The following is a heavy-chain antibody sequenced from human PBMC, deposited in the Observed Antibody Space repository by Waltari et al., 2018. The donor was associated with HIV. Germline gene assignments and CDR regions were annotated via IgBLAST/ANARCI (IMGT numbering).Heavy chain of an antibody. Sequence: EVQLVESGGGLVQPGGSLRLCGAASGFSFRSSWMHWVRQAPGKGLVWVSRINTDGSDTRYGDSVKGRFTISRDNAKNTLYLQMNSLRDEDTAMYYCARDRYTGSSDFDYWGQGTLVSVSS. J-gene: IGHJ4*02. CDR3: ARDRYTGSSDFDY. CDR1: GFSFRSSW. CDR2: INTDGSDT. D-gene: IGHD1-26*01. V-gene: IGHV3-74*01.